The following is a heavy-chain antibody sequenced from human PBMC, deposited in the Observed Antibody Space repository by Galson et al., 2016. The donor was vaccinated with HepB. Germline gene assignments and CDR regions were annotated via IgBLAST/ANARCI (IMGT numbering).Heavy chain of an antibody. D-gene: IGHD1-14*01. V-gene: IGHV4-34*01. J-gene: IGHJ4*02. CDR3: VRGRSGHLRRKDLFVFFDY. CDR1: GESLSSYS. CDR2: INHSGSA. Sequence: SETLSLTCAVSGESLSSYSWSWIRQPPGKGLEWLGQINHSGSANYNPSLKSRVTISADTSKNQFSLNLTSLTAADTAVYYCVRGRSGHLRRKDLFVFFDYWGQGTPVTVSS.